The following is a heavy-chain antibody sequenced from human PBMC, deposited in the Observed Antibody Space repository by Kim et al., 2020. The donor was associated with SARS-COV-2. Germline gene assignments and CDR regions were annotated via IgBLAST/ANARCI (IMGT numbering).Heavy chain of an antibody. CDR2: IYYSGNT. D-gene: IGHD4-4*01. CDR1: GGSISGGAYY. CDR3: ARWNDYSPSEAFDL. Sequence: SETLSLTCTVSGGSISGGAYYWSWIRQHPGKGLEWIGYIYYSGNTYYNPSLKSRSAISVDTSENHFSLKLSSVTAADTAVYYCARWNDYSPSEAFDLWGQGTMVTVSS. V-gene: IGHV4-31*03. J-gene: IGHJ3*01.